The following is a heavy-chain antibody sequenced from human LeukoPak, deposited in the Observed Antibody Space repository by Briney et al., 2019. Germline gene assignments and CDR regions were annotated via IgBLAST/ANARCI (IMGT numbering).Heavy chain of an antibody. V-gene: IGHV1-2*02. D-gene: IGHD6-6*01. CDR2: INPNSGGT. J-gene: IGHJ4*02. CDR1: GYTFTGYY. CDR3: ARAVSSITYFDY. Sequence: ASVKVSCKASGYTFTGYYMHWVRQAPGQGLEWVGWINPNSGGTNYAQKFQGRVTMTRDTSISTAYMELSRLRSDDTAVYYCARAVSSITYFDYWGQETLVTVSS.